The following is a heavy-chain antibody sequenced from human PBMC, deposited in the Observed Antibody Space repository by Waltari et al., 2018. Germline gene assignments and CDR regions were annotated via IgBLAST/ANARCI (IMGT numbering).Heavy chain of an antibody. J-gene: IGHJ3*02. CDR2: IKHSGST. V-gene: IGHV4-34*01. CDR3: ARRRWMVRGVMSAFDI. D-gene: IGHD3-10*01. Sequence: QVQLQQWGAGLLKPSETLSLTCAVYGGSFSGYYWSWIRQPPGKGLEWIGEIKHSGSTNYNPPLKSRVTISVDTSKNQFSLKLSSVTAADTAVYYCARRRWMVRGVMSAFDIWGQGTMVTVSS. CDR1: GGSFSGYY.